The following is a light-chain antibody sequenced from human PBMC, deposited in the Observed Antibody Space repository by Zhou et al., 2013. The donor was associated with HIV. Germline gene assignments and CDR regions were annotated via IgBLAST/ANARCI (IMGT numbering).Light chain of an antibody. CDR2: GAS. Sequence: EVVMTQSPSTLSVSPGERVTLSCRASHTVTSNYLAWYQHKPGQGPKVLIFGASTRANGIPGRFSGSGSGTEFTLTISRLEPEDFAVYYCQHYGVSPYTFGPGTKLEI. V-gene: IGKV3-20*01. CDR3: QHYGVSPYT. J-gene: IGKJ2*01. CDR1: HTVTSNY.